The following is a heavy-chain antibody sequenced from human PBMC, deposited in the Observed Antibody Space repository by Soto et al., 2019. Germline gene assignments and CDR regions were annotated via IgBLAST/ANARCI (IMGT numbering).Heavy chain of an antibody. D-gene: IGHD3-22*01. J-gene: IGHJ6*02. Sequence: SVKVSCKASGGTFSSYAISWVRQAPGQGLEWMGGIIPIFGTANYAQKFQGRVTITADESTSTAYMELSSLRSEDTAVYYCARRGYDSSGYYAGMDVWGQGTTVTVSS. CDR1: GGTFSSYA. CDR2: IIPIFGTA. V-gene: IGHV1-69*13. CDR3: ARRGYDSSGYYAGMDV.